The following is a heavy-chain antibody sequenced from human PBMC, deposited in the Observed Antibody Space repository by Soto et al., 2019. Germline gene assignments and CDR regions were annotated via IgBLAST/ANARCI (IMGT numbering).Heavy chain of an antibody. D-gene: IGHD3-16*01. CDR2: IFYTGDT. CDR3: ARDTNSLDP. CDR1: DYSINSGFF. J-gene: IGHJ5*02. V-gene: IGHV4-38-2*02. Sequence: SETLSLTCSVSDYSINSGFFWGWIRQPPGKGLEWIGSIFYTGDTYYNPSLKSRITMSVDTSRNQFSLKLTSLTAADTAVYYCARDTNSLDPWGQGTLVTVSS.